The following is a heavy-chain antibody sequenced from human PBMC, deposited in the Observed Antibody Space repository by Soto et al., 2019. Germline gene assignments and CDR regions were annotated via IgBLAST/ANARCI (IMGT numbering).Heavy chain of an antibody. Sequence: SETLSLTCAVCGGSFSCYYWSWIRQPPGKGLEWIGEINHSGSTNYNPSLKSRVTISVDTSKNQFSLKLSSVTAADTAVYYCAKAPSKFXCSGGSCYSRWFNWFDPWGQGTLVTVSS. CDR1: GGSFSCYY. CDR3: AKAPSKFXCSGGSCYSRWFNWFDP. CDR2: INHSGST. V-gene: IGHV4-34*01. J-gene: IGHJ5*02. D-gene: IGHD2-15*01.